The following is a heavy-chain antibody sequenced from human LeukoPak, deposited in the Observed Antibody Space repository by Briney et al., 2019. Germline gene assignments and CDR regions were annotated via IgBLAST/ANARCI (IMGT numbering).Heavy chain of an antibody. CDR2: IYYSGST. Sequence: PSETLSLTCTVSGGSISSYYWSWIRQPPGKGLEWIGYIYYSGSTNYNPSLKSRVTISVDTSKNQFSLKPSSVTAADTAVYYCATATAGPYGDYGIDYWGQGTLVTVSS. V-gene: IGHV4-59*01. D-gene: IGHD4-17*01. J-gene: IGHJ4*02. CDR1: GGSISSYY. CDR3: ATATAGPYGDYGIDY.